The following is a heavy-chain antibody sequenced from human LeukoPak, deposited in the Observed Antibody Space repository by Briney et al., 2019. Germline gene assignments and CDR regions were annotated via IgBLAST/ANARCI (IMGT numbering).Heavy chain of an antibody. V-gene: IGHV4-59*04. CDR2: IYYSGST. D-gene: IGHD3-16*02. Sequence: SETLSLTCTVSGGSISSYYWGCIRQPPGKGLEWIGFIYYSGSTYYNPSLKSRVTISVDTSKNQFSLKLSSVTAADTAMYYCARYDVWGTYRAFDYWGQGTLVTVSS. J-gene: IGHJ4*02. CDR1: GGSISSYY. CDR3: ARYDVWGTYRAFDY.